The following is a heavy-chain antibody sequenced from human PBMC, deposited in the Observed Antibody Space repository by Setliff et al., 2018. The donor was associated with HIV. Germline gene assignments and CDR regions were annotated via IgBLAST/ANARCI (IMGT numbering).Heavy chain of an antibody. CDR3: ARLSLASSGSYYPFYYYYYGMDV. CDR1: GDFFSSDYY. J-gene: IGHJ6*02. V-gene: IGHV4-38-2*02. D-gene: IGHD1-26*01. CDR2: FFPRGST. Sequence: SETLSLTCTISGDFFSSDYYWGWIRQPPGKGLDWIGNFFPRGSTYYNPSLKSRVTISVDTSKNQFSLKLSSVTAADTAVYYCARLSLASSGSYYPFYYYYYGMDVWGQGTTVTVSS.